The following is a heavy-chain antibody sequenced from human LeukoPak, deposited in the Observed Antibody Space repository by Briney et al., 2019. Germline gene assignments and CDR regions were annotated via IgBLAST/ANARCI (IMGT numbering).Heavy chain of an antibody. D-gene: IGHD5-12*01. CDR1: GYTFTSYY. J-gene: IGHJ6*03. CDR3: ARYFRGYSGYDNYYYYYMDV. V-gene: IGHV1-24*01. CDR2: FDPEDGET. Sequence: ASVKVSCKASGYTFTSYYMHWVRQAPGKGLEWMGGFDPEDGETIYAQKFQGRVTMTEDTSTDTAYMELSSLRSEDTAVYYCARYFRGYSGYDNYYYYYMDVWGKGTTVTVSS.